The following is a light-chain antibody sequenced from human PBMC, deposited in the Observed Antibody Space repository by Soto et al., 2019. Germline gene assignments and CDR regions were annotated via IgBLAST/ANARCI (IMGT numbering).Light chain of an antibody. CDR1: SSSIGGHT. V-gene: IGLV1-44*01. CDR3: AAWDDSLNGVM. Sequence: QSVLTQAPSASGTPGQRVTISCSGSSSSIGGHTVNWYRHLPGTAPKVVIYDDNQRPSGVPDRFSGSKSGTSASLAISGLQPEDEAHYYCAAWDDSLNGVMFGGGTKLTVL. CDR2: DDN. J-gene: IGLJ3*02.